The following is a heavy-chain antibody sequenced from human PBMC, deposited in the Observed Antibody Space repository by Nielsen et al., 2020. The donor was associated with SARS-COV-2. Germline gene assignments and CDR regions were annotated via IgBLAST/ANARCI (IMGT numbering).Heavy chain of an antibody. D-gene: IGHD6-13*01. J-gene: IGHJ6*02. CDR1: GFTFSSHW. CDR3: ARGSDSSSWYEYYYYYYGMDV. Sequence: GGSLRLSCAASGFTFSSHWMHWVRQAPGKGLVWVSRINSDGSSTSYADSVKGRFTISRDNAKNTLYLQMNSLRAEDTAVYYCARGSDSSSWYEYYYYYYGMDVWGQGTTVTVSS. V-gene: IGHV3-74*01. CDR2: INSDGSST.